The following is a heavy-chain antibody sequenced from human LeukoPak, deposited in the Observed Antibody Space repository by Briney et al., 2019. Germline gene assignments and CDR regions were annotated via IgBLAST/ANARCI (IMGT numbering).Heavy chain of an antibody. CDR3: ARVDIVVVVAANWFDP. CDR2: ISAYNGNT. D-gene: IGHD2-15*01. J-gene: IGHJ5*02. CDR1: GYTFTSYG. V-gene: IGHV1-18*01. Sequence: ASVKVSCKASGYTFTSYGISWVRQAPGQGLDWMGWISAYNGNTNYAQKLQGRVTMTTDTSTSTVYMELRSLRSDDTAVYYCARVDIVVVVAANWFDPWGQGTLVTVSS.